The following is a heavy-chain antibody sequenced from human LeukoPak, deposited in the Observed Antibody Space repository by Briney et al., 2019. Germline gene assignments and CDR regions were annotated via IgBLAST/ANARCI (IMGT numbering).Heavy chain of an antibody. CDR2: ISGGSSYT. Sequence: PGGSLRLSCAASGFTFSDYYMTWFRQAPGKGLEWVSYISGGSSYTNFADSAKGRFTISRDNAKNSLYLQMNSLRAEDTAVYYCARVSLLDDGGLGDYWGQGTLVTVSS. CDR1: GFTFSDYY. CDR3: ARVSLLDDGGLGDY. J-gene: IGHJ4*02. D-gene: IGHD4-23*01. V-gene: IGHV3-11*06.